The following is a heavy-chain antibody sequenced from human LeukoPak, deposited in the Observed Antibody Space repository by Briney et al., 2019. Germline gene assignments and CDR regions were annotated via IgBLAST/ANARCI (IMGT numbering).Heavy chain of an antibody. D-gene: IGHD6-19*01. J-gene: IGHJ4*02. CDR3: ARGVPVAY. CDR2: LYAGGNL. CDR1: GVIVSNTF. V-gene: IGHV3-53*01. Sequence: GGSLRLSCAVSGVIVSNTFMSWVRQAPGKGLEWVSVLYAGGNLYYADSVKGRFTISRDNSENTLYLQMNSLRAEDTAVYYCARGVPVAYWGQGALVAVSS.